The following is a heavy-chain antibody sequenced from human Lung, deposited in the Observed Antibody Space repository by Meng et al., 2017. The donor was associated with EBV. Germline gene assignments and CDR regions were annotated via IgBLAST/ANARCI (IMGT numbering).Heavy chain of an antibody. CDR3: ARDSPLDGYSLLDY. CDR2: IDPNTGNP. J-gene: IGHJ4*02. Sequence: QVQLVQSGSELKQPGASGKVSCRPSGYTFTSYAINWVRQAPGQGPDWMGWIDPNTGNPTYDQGFTGRFVFSLDTSVSTAYLQINSLRADDTAVYYCARDSPLDGYSLLDYWGQGTLVTVSS. V-gene: IGHV7-4-1*02. D-gene: IGHD5-24*01. CDR1: GYTFTSYA.